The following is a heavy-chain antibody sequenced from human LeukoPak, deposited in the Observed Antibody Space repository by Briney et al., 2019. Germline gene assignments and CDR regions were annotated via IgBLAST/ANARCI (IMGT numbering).Heavy chain of an antibody. J-gene: IGHJ4*02. CDR2: ISGSGSTI. CDR1: GFSISDYS. CDR3: ATQPPSPY. Sequence: GGSLRLSCAASGFSISDYSMNWIRQAPRKRLEWISFISGSGSTIYYADSVKGRFTISRDNAKNSLSLQMNSLRDDDAAVYYCATQPPSPYWGQGTLVTVSS. V-gene: IGHV3-48*02.